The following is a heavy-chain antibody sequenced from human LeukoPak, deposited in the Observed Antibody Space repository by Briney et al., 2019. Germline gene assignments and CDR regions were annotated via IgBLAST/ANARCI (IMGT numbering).Heavy chain of an antibody. Sequence: GASVKVSCKASGYTFNSYGISWVRQAPGQGLEWMGWISVYNGNTNYAQKFQGRVTMTTDTSTSTAYMELRSLRSDDTAVYYCARAGRGYCRTTNCLDRKWFDPWGQGTLVTVSS. J-gene: IGHJ5*02. CDR2: ISVYNGNT. V-gene: IGHV1-18*01. D-gene: IGHD2-2*01. CDR3: ARAGRGYCRTTNCLDRKWFDP. CDR1: GYTFNSYG.